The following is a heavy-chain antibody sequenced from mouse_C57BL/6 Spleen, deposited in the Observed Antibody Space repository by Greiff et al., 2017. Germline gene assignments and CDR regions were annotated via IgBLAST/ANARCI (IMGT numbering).Heavy chain of an antibody. J-gene: IGHJ3*01. CDR1: GFSLTSYG. Sequence: QVQLQQSGPGLVQPSQSLSITCTVSGFSLTSYGVHWVRQSPGKGLEWLGVIWKGGSTDYNAAFMSRLSITKDNSKSQVFFKMNSLQADDTVIYSCARSYGSGYWFAYWRQGTLVTVSA. CDR3: ARSYGSGYWFAY. CDR2: IWKGGST. D-gene: IGHD3-2*02. V-gene: IGHV2-5*01.